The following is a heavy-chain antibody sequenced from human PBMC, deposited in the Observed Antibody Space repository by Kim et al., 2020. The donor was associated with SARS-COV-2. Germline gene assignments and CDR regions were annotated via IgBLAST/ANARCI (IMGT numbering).Heavy chain of an antibody. J-gene: IGHJ4*02. CDR3: AAIFEY. V-gene: IGHV4-39*01. Sequence: IFHNGRTNYNPSLKSRVTISMDSSKNQFSLKLTSMTATGAAVYYCAAIFEYWGQGTLVPVSS. CDR2: IFHNGRT.